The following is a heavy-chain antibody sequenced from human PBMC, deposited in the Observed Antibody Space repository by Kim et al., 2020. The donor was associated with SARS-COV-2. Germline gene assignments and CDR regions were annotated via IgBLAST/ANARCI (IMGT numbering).Heavy chain of an antibody. CDR1: GGSISSSSYY. CDR3: VGLLGYGYYGMDV. J-gene: IGHJ6*02. CDR2: IYYSGST. V-gene: IGHV4-39*01. D-gene: IGHD2-21*01. Sequence: SETLSLTCTVSGGSISSSSYYWGWIRQPPGKGLEWIGSIYYSGSTYYNPSLKSRVTISVDTSKNQFSLKLRSVTAADTAVYYCVGLLGYGYYGMDVWGQG.